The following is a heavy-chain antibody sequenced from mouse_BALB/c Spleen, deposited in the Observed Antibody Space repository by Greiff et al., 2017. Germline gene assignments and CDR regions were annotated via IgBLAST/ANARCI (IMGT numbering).Heavy chain of an antibody. CDR2: IYPGNSDT. V-gene: IGHV1-5*01. Sequence: EVQLQQSGDDLVKPGASVKLSCKASGYTFTSYWINWIKQRPGQGLEWIGAIYPGNSDTSYNQKFKGKAKLTAVTSTSTAYMELSSLTNEDSAVYYCTREVITYAMDYWGQGTSVTVSS. CDR1: GYTFTSYW. J-gene: IGHJ4*01. CDR3: TREVITYAMDY. D-gene: IGHD2-4*01.